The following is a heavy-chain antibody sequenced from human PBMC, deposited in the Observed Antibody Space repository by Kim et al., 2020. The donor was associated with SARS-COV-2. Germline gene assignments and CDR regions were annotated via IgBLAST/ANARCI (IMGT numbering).Heavy chain of an antibody. CDR1: GFTFSSYD. CDR3: ARGYSSSWYWSFDI. V-gene: IGHV3-13*01. J-gene: IGHJ3*02. D-gene: IGHD6-13*01. Sequence: GGSLRLSCAASGFTFSSYDMHWVRQATGKGLEWVSAIGTAGVTYYPGSVKGRFTISKENAKNSLYLQMNNLRAGDTAVYYCARGYSSSWYWSFDIWGQGTMVTVSS. CDR2: IGTAGVT.